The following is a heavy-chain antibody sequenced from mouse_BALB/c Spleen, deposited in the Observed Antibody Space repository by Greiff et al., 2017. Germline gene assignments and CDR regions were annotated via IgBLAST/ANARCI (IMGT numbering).Heavy chain of an antibody. CDR1: GFTFSNYW. J-gene: IGHJ4*01. V-gene: IGHV6-6*02. D-gene: IGHD1-1*01. CDR2: IRLKSNNYAT. CDR3: TRPLVVAEAMDY. Sequence: EVKVEESGGGLVQPGGSMKLSCVASGFTFSNYWMNWVRQSPEKGLEWVAEIRLKSNNYATHYAESVKGRFTISRDDSKSSVYLQMNNLRAEDTGIYYCTRPLVVAEAMDYWGQGTSVTVSS.